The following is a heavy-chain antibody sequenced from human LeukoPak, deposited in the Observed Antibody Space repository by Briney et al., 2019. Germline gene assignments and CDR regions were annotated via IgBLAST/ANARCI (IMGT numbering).Heavy chain of an antibody. CDR2: IYYSGST. D-gene: IGHD3-16*02. Sequence: PSETLSLTCTVSGGSVSSGSYYWSWIRQPPGKGLEWIGYIYYSGSTYYNPSLKSRVTISVDTSKNQFSLKLSSVTAADTAVYYCARAITFGGVIVFGGQGTLVTVSS. CDR3: ARAITFGGVIVF. V-gene: IGHV4-61*01. J-gene: IGHJ4*02. CDR1: GGSVSSGSYY.